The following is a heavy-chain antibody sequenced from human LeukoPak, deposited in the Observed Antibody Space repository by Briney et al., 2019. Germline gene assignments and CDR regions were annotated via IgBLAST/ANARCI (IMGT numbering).Heavy chain of an antibody. V-gene: IGHV1-18*01. D-gene: IGHD3-10*01. CDR1: GYTFINYG. CDR3: ARDFGSGNYYHDFFDF. J-gene: IGHJ4*02. CDR2: ISAYNGNT. Sequence: ASVKVSCKASGYTFINYGISWVRQAPGQGLEWMGWISAYNGNTNYAQKLQGRVTMTTDTSSSTAYMELRSLRSDDTAVYYCARDFGSGNYYHDFFDFWGQGTLVTVSS.